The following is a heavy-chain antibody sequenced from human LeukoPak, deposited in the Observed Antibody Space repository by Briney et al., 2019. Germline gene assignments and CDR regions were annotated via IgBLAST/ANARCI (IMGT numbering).Heavy chain of an antibody. CDR2: INPNSGGT. CDR3: ARDFSPWWIGYYFDY. CDR1: GYTFTGYY. V-gene: IGHV1-2*02. J-gene: IGHJ4*02. D-gene: IGHD2-8*02. Sequence: ASVKVSCKASGYTFTGYYMHWVRQAPGQGLEWMGWINPNSGGTTYAQKFQGRVTMTRDTSISTAYMELSRLRSDDTAVYYCARDFSPWWIGYYFDYWGQGTLVTVSS.